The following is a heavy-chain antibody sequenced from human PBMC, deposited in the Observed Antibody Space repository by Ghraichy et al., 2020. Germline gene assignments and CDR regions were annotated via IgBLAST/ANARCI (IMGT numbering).Heavy chain of an antibody. CDR1: GGSFSGYY. V-gene: IGHV4-34*01. J-gene: IGHJ6*02. CDR2: INHSGST. Sequence: SQTLSLTCAVYGGSFSGYYWSWIRQPPGKGLEWIGEINHSGSTNYNPSLKSRVTISVDTSKNQFSLKLSSVTAADTAVYYCARATRITIFGVVTRHRDYYYYGMDVWGQGTTVTISS. D-gene: IGHD3-3*01. CDR3: ARATRITIFGVVTRHRDYYYYGMDV.